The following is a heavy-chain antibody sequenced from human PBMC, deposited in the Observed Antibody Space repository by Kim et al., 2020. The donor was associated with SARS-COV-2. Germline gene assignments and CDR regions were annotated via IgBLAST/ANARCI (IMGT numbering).Heavy chain of an antibody. CDR3: AKAHWPIEMALYS. Sequence: GGSLRLSCNASGFTFSHFAMSWVRQAPGKGLEWVSSIFPLGETTHYEDSAKGRFTLSRDNSKSTVYLQMNSLRAEDTAVYYCAKAHWPIEMALYSWGQGTLVTVSS. CDR1: GFTFSHFA. CDR2: IFPLGETT. V-gene: IGHV3-23*01. D-gene: IGHD2-21*01. J-gene: IGHJ4*02.